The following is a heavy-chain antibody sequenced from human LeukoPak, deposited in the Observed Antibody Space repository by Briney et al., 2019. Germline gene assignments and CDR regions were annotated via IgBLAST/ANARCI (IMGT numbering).Heavy chain of an antibody. CDR3: ARLTGRDTSDWPYFHY. D-gene: IGHD2-2*01. CDR2: IHYSGST. J-gene: IGHJ4*01. CDR1: GSPIRSSSYH. V-gene: IGHV4-39*01. Sequence: PSETLSLTCTVSGSPIRSSSYHWGWVRQPPGKGLEWIGNIHYSGSTSYNPSLKSRVTLSVDTSKNQFSLKLSSVTAADTAVFYCARLTGRDTSDWPYFHYWGQGALVTVSS.